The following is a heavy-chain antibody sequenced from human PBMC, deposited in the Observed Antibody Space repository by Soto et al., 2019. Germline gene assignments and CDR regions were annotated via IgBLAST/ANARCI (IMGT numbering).Heavy chain of an antibody. CDR3: ARDVQVRGGFEY. D-gene: IGHD2-2*01. CDR2: ISGYNGNT. J-gene: IGHJ4*02. CDR1: GYTFTNYG. Sequence: HLVQSEAEVKKPGASVKVSCKASGYTFTNYGITWVRQAPGQGLEWMGRISGYNGNTKYAQDFQGRVTMTADTSTTTAYRELRSLRSYDTAVYYCARDVQVRGGFEYWGQGTLVTVSA. V-gene: IGHV1-18*04.